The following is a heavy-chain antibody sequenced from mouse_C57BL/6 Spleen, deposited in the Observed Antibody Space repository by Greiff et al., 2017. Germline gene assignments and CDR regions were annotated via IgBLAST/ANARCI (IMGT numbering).Heavy chain of an antibody. CDR1: GYTSTSYW. J-gene: IGHJ1*03. D-gene: IGHD1-1*01. V-gene: IGHV1-69*01. Sequence: LQQLGAELVMPGASVKLSCKASGYTSTSYWMHWVKQRPGQGLEWIGEIDPSDSYTNYNQKFKGKSTLTVDKSSSTAYMQLSSLTSEDSAVYYSARWDDGSSYGDWYFDVWGTGTTVTVSS. CDR3: ARWDDGSSYGDWYFDV. CDR2: IDPSDSYT.